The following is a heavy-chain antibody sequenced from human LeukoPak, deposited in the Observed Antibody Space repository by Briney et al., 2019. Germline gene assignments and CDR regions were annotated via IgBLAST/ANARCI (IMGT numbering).Heavy chain of an antibody. CDR3: ARLGADCSGGSCYHT. J-gene: IGHJ5*02. CDR1: GCSFTSYW. V-gene: IGHV5-10-1*01. CDR2: IDPSDSYT. Sequence: GESLKISCKGSGCSFTSYWISWVRQMPGKGLEWMGRIDPSDSYTNYSPSFQGHVTISADKSISTAYLQWSSLKASDTAMYYCARLGADCSGGSCYHTWGQGTLVTVSS. D-gene: IGHD2-15*01.